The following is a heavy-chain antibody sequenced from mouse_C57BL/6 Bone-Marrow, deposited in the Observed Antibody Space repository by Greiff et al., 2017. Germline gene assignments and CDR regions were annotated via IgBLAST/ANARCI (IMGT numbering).Heavy chain of an antibody. J-gene: IGHJ2*01. CDR1: GFNIKDDY. Sequence: EVQLQQSGAELVRPGASVKLSCTASGFNIKDDYMHWVKQRPEQGLEWIGWIDPENGDTEYASKFQGKATITADTSSNTAYRQLSSLTSEDTDVYYCTRTRGIDYWGQGTTLTVSS. CDR2: IDPENGDT. V-gene: IGHV14-4*01. D-gene: IGHD3-3*01. CDR3: TRTRGIDY.